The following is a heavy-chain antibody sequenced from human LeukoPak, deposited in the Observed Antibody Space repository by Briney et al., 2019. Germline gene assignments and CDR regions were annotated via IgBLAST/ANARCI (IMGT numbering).Heavy chain of an antibody. V-gene: IGHV3-30*02. J-gene: IGHJ4*02. Sequence: GGSLRLSCAASGFTFSSYGMHWVRPAPGKGLEGVAFIRYDGSNKYYADSVKGRFTISRDNSKNTLYLQMNSLRAEDTAVYYCAKGRTRNLTAAGTGDYWGQGTLVTVSS. CDR3: AKGRTRNLTAAGTGDY. D-gene: IGHD6-13*01. CDR2: IRYDGSNK. CDR1: GFTFSSYG.